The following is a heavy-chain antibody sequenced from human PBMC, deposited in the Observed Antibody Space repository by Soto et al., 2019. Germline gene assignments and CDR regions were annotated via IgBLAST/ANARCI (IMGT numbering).Heavy chain of an antibody. D-gene: IGHD3-22*01. Sequence: ASVKVSCKVSGYTLTELSMRWVRQAPGKGLEWMGGFDPEDGETIYAQKFQGRVTMTEDTSTDTAYMELSSLRSEDTAVYYCATDLFPDYYDSSGPRDYWGQGTLVTVSS. V-gene: IGHV1-24*01. CDR1: GYTLTELS. CDR3: ATDLFPDYYDSSGPRDY. CDR2: FDPEDGET. J-gene: IGHJ4*02.